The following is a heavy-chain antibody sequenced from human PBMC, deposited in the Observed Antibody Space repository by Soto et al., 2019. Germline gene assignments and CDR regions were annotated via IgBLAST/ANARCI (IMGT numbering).Heavy chain of an antibody. J-gene: IGHJ6*02. Sequence: QVQLVESGGGVVQPGRSLRLSCAASGFTFSSYAMHWVRQAPGKGLEWVAVISYDGSNKYYADSVKGRFTISRDNSKNTLYLQMNSLRAEDTAVYYCASFCPLWFGELCDYYCYGMDVWGQGTTVTVSS. D-gene: IGHD3-10*01. CDR1: GFTFSSYA. CDR3: ASFCPLWFGELCDYYCYGMDV. V-gene: IGHV3-30-3*01. CDR2: ISYDGSNK.